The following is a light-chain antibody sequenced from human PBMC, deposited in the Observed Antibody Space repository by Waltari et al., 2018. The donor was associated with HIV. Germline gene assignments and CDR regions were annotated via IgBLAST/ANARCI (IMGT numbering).Light chain of an antibody. V-gene: IGLV2-8*01. CDR2: EVS. CDR1: SSDVGAYSY. CDR3: SSYAGSNNVV. Sequence: QSALTQPPSASGSPGQSVTISCTGTSSDVGAYSYVSWYQQHPGKAPKLMIYEVSKRPSGFPDRFSGSKSGNTASLTVSGLQAEDEADYYCSSYAGSNNVVFGGGTKLTVL. J-gene: IGLJ2*01.